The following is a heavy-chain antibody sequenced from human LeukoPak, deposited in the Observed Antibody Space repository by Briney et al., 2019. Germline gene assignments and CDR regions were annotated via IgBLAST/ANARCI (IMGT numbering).Heavy chain of an antibody. V-gene: IGHV5-51*01. CDR3: ARGARYYYYYMDV. CDR2: IYPGDSDT. CDR1: GYSFTNNW. Sequence: GESLKISCKGSGYSFTNNWIGWVRQMPGKGLEWMGIIYPGDSDTRYTPSFQGQVTISADKSISTAYLQWSSLKASDAAMYYCARGARYYYYYMDVWGKGTTVTVSS. D-gene: IGHD1-26*01. J-gene: IGHJ6*03.